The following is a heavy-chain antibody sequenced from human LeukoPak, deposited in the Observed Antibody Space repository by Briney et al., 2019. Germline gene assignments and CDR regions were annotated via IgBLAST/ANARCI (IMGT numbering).Heavy chain of an antibody. V-gene: IGHV1-46*01. CDR3: GRDLYSSGSFDH. CDR1: GYTFTRYY. D-gene: IGHD6-19*01. J-gene: IGHJ5*02. CDR2: INPSGGST. Sequence: ASVTVSCKASGYTFTRYYIHWVRQAPGQGLEWMGRINPSGGSTSYAQKFQGRVTMTRDTSTSTVYMELSSLRSEDTAVYYCGRDLYSSGSFDHWGQGTLVTVSS.